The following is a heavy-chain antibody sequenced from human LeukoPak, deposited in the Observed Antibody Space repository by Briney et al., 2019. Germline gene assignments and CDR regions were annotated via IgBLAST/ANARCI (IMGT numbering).Heavy chain of an antibody. CDR2: IYPGDSDT. CDR3: ARRGRYCSSSICYVAY. V-gene: IGHV5-51*01. CDR1: GYSFTSYW. Sequence: PGDSLKISCKGSGYSFTSYWIGWVRQMPGKGLEWMGIIYPGDSDTKYGPSFQGQVTISADKSISTAYLQWSSLKASDTAMYYCARRGRYCSSSICYVAYWGQGTLVTASA. D-gene: IGHD2-2*01. J-gene: IGHJ4*02.